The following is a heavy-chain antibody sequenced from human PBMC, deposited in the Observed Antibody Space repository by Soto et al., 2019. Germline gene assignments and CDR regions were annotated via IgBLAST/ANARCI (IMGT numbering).Heavy chain of an antibody. D-gene: IGHD3-22*01. Sequence: QVQLQEWGPGLVKPSETLSLTCTVSGGSLNPYYWSWIRQSPGKGLEWIAYIYYSGTTEYNPSLKSPVTISVDMSKNQVSLHLNSVTAADTAVYYCARHPQVPYYEKGLDCWGQGTLVTVSS. CDR1: GGSLNPYY. J-gene: IGHJ4*02. V-gene: IGHV4-59*08. CDR2: IYYSGTT. CDR3: ARHPQVPYYEKGLDC.